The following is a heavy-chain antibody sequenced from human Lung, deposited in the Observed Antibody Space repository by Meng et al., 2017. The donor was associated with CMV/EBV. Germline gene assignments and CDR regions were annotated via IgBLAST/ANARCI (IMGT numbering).Heavy chain of an antibody. Sequence: SVXVSXXASGYTFTTYDINWVRQATGQGLEWMGWMNPNSGNTGYAQKFQGRVTMTRVTSISTAYMELSSLTSDDTAVYYCARTRIEVEPDGTKIKYYNYGRDVWGQGTTVXVSS. D-gene: IGHD2-15*01. V-gene: IGHV1-8*01. J-gene: IGHJ6*02. CDR2: MNPNSGNT. CDR3: ARTRIEVEPDGTKIKYYNYGRDV. CDR1: GYTFTTYD.